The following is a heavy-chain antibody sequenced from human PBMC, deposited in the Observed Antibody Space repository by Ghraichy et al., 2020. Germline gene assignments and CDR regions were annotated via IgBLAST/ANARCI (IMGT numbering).Heavy chain of an antibody. Sequence: LSLTCAASGFTFSGSAMHWVRQASGKGLEWVGRIRSKANSYATAYAASVKGRFTISRDDSKNTAYLQMNSLKTEDTAVYYCTRGSSSWYGDNWFDPWGQGTLVTVSS. V-gene: IGHV3-73*01. CDR1: GFTFSGSA. CDR3: TRGSSSWYGDNWFDP. J-gene: IGHJ5*02. CDR2: IRSKANSYAT. D-gene: IGHD6-13*01.